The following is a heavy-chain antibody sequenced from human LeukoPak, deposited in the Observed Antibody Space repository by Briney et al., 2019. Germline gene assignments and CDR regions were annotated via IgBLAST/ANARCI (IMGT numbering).Heavy chain of an antibody. D-gene: IGHD3-22*01. CDR3: ARVPLYDSSGYYSPRVDY. V-gene: IGHV3-30*04. Sequence: QPGRSLRLSCAASGFTFSSYAMHWVRQAPGKGLEWVAVISYDGSNKYYADSVKGRFTISRDNSKNSLYLQMNSLRAEDTAVYYCARVPLYDSSGYYSPRVDYWGQGTLVTVSS. J-gene: IGHJ4*02. CDR2: ISYDGSNK. CDR1: GFTFSSYA.